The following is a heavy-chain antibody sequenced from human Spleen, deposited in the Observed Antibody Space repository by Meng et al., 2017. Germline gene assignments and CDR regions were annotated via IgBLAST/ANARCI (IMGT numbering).Heavy chain of an antibody. V-gene: IGHV3-66*01. CDR1: GFTVSSNY. D-gene: IGHD6-19*01. J-gene: IGHJ4*02. CDR2: IYNTGAT. Sequence: EVQMVESGGGLVQPGGSLRVSCVASGFTVSSNYMNWVRQAPGKGLEWVSVIYNTGATYYADSVKGRFTLSRGTSKNTLYLQMNSLRAEDTAVYFCARELNGWAFHYWGQGTLVTVSS. CDR3: ARELNGWAFHY.